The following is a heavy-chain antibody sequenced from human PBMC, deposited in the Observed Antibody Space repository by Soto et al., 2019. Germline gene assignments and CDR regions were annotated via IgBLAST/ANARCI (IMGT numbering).Heavy chain of an antibody. Sequence: QVQLQQWGAGLLKPSETLSLNCAVNGGSLSGYYWSWIRQPPGKGLEWFGEIKDGGRTNNSPSLKIRDSISSDTSNNQSSLGLYSATAADTGVYYCAGGQDSVAATHWGQGTLVTVSS. D-gene: IGHD6-25*01. J-gene: IGHJ4*02. CDR3: AGGQDSVAATH. CDR2: IKDGGRT. V-gene: IGHV4-34*04. CDR1: GGSLSGYY.